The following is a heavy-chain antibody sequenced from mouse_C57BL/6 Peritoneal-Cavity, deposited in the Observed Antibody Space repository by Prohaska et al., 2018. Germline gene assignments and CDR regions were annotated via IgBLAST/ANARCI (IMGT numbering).Heavy chain of an antibody. CDR3: ARETTVVAWYFDV. D-gene: IGHD1-1*01. V-gene: IGHV5-4*01. CDR2: ISDGGSYT. CDR1: GFTFSSYA. J-gene: IGHJ1*03. Sequence: EVQLVESGGGLVKPGGSLKPSCAASGFTFSSYAMSWVRQTPEKRLEWVATISDGGSYTYYPDNVKGRFTISRDNAKNNLYLQMSHLKSEDTAMYYCARETTVVAWYFDVWGTGTTVTVSS.